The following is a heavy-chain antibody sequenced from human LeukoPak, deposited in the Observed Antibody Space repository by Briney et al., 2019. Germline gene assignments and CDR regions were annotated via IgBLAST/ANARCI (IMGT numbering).Heavy chain of an antibody. J-gene: IGHJ4*02. CDR1: GYTLTELS. CDR2: FDPGDGET. CDR3: ARAGGYCSGGSCYSSDY. Sequence: ASVKVSCKVSGYTLTELSMHWVRQAPGKGLEWMGGFDPGDGETIYAQKFQGRVTITADESTSTAYMELSSLRSEDTAVYYCARAGGYCSGGSCYSSDYWGQGTLVTVSS. D-gene: IGHD2-15*01. V-gene: IGHV1-24*01.